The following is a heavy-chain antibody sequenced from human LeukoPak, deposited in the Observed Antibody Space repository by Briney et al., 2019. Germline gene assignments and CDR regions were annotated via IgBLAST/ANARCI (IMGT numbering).Heavy chain of an antibody. J-gene: IGHJ4*02. CDR1: GYTFTGYY. V-gene: IGHV1-2*02. D-gene: IGHD5-18*01. CDR3: ARVIRGYSYGLPRFDY. CDR2: INPNSGGT. Sequence: ASVKVSCKASGYTFTGYYMHWVRQAPGQGLEWMGWINPNSGGTNYAQKFQGRVTMTGDTSISTAYMELSRLRSDDTAVYYCARVIRGYSYGLPRFDYWGQGTLVTVSS.